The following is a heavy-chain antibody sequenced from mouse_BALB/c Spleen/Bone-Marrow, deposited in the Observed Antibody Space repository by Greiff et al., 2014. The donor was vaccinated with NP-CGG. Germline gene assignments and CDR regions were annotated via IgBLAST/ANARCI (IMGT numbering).Heavy chain of an antibody. D-gene: IGHD2-14*01. CDR2: IFPGSGNT. CDR1: GYSFTSYY. CDR3: ARGGYDRGDYYAMDY. V-gene: IGHV1-66*01. J-gene: IGHJ4*01. Sequence: QVQLQQSGPELVKPGASVKISCKASGYSFTSYYIHWVKQRPGQGLEWIGWIFPGSGNTKYNEKFKGKATLTADTSSSTAYMQLSSLTSEDSAVYFCARGGYDRGDYYAMDYWGQGTSVTVSS.